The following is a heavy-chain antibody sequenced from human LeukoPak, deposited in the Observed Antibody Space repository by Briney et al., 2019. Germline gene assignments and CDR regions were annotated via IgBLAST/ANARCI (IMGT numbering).Heavy chain of an antibody. J-gene: IGHJ5*02. Sequence: GRSLRLSCAASGFTFDDYAMHWVRQAPGKGLEWVSGISWNSGGIGYADSVKGRFTISRDNAKNSLYLQMNSLRAEDTALYYCAKDMNPRWFGEFWFDPWGQGTLVTVSS. CDR2: ISWNSGGI. V-gene: IGHV3-9*01. CDR3: AKDMNPRWFGEFWFDP. CDR1: GFTFDDYA. D-gene: IGHD3-10*01.